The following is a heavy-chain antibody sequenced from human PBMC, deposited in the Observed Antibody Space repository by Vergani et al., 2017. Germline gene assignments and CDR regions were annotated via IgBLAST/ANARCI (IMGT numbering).Heavy chain of an antibody. Sequence: DVHLAESGGGFFQPGGSLRLSCSASGFSFNSYWMHWVRQVPGKGLLWVSRIKSDGSITAYADSVKGRFTISRDNAQNTLYLQMNSLRVEDTGVYYCARARCIETCYMSNLLDSLGQGTLGTVSS. J-gene: IGHJ5*01. V-gene: IGHV3-74*03. CDR3: ARARCIETCYMSNLLDS. D-gene: IGHD3-9*01. CDR1: GFSFNSYW. CDR2: IKSDGSIT.